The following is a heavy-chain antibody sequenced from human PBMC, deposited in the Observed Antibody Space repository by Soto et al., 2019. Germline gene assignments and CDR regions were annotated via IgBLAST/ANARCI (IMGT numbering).Heavy chain of an antibody. J-gene: IGHJ6*02. V-gene: IGHV1-69*01. D-gene: IGHD2-15*01. CDR2: IIPIFGTA. CDR3: ARDGLREGVHCSGGSCYRFRPLVGYYYYGMDV. Sequence: QVQLVQSGAEVKKPGSSVKVSCKASGGTFSSYAISWVRQAPGQGLEWMGGIIPIFGTANYAQKFQGRVTITADEATSTAYRELSSLRSEDTAVYYCARDGLREGVHCSGGSCYRFRPLVGYYYYGMDVWGQGTTVTVSS. CDR1: GGTFSSYA.